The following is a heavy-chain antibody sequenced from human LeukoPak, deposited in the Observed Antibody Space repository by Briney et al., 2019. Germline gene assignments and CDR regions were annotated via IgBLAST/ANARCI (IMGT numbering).Heavy chain of an antibody. Sequence: ASVEVSCKASGYTFTSYYMHWVRQAPGQGLEWMGIVNPSGGSTSYAQKFQGRVTMTRDTSTSTVYMELSSLRSEDTAVYYCARIRSGGPYYYGMDVWGQGTTVTVSS. D-gene: IGHD4-23*01. V-gene: IGHV1-46*01. J-gene: IGHJ6*02. CDR3: ARIRSGGPYYYGMDV. CDR1: GYTFTSYY. CDR2: VNPSGGST.